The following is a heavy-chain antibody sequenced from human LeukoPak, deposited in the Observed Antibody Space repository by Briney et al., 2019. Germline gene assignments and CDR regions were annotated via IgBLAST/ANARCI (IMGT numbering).Heavy chain of an antibody. CDR2: INHSGST. Sequence: SETLSLTCAVYGGSFSGYYWSWIRQPPGKGLEWIGEINHSGSTNYNPSLKSRVTISVDTSKNQFSLKLSSVTAADTAVYYCNWSIAAAGTVIFDYWGQGTLVTVSS. D-gene: IGHD6-13*01. CDR1: GGSFSGYY. J-gene: IGHJ4*02. V-gene: IGHV4-34*01. CDR3: NWSIAAAGTVIFDY.